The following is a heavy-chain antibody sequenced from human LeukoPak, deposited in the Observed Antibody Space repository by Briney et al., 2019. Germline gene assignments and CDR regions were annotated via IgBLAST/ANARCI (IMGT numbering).Heavy chain of an antibody. CDR1: GFTFSSYG. CDR2: ISYDGSNK. CDR3: AKGVAYYDSSGTLDY. J-gene: IGHJ4*02. V-gene: IGHV3-30*18. D-gene: IGHD3-22*01. Sequence: SGGSLRLSSAASGFTFSSYGMHWVRQAPGKGLEWVAVISYDGSNKYYADSVKGRFTISRDNSKNTLYLQMNSLRAEDTAVYYCAKGVAYYDSSGTLDYWGQGTLVTVSS.